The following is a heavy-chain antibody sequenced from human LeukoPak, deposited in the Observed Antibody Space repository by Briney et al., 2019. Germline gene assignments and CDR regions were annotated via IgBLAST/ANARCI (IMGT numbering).Heavy chain of an antibody. V-gene: IGHV3-48*04. Sequence: PGGSLRLSCAASGFTFSSYSMNWVRQAPGKGLEWVSYISSSISTIYYADSVKGRFTISRDNAKNSLYLQMNSLRAEDTAVYYCARDKPVFWRGPYSFDSWAQEPRVPVSS. CDR1: GFTFSSYS. J-gene: IGHJ4*02. CDR2: ISSSISTI. CDR3: ARDKPVFWRGPYSFDS. D-gene: IGHD3-3*01.